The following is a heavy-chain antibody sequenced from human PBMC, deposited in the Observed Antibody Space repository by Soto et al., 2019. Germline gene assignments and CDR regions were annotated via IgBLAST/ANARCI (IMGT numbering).Heavy chain of an antibody. D-gene: IGHD1-1*01. CDR2: INAGNGNT. J-gene: IGHJ4*02. CDR3: ARSAGTGPYYFHY. Sequence: GASVKVSCKASGYTFTSYAMHWVRQAPGQRLEWMGWINAGNGNTKYSQKFQGRVTITRDTSASTAYMELSSLRSEDTAVYYCARSAGTGPYYFHYWCQAPLVSVSS. CDR1: GYTFTSYA. V-gene: IGHV1-3*01.